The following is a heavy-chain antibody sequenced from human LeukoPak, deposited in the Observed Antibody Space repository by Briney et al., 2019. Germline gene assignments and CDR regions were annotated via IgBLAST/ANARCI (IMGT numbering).Heavy chain of an antibody. D-gene: IGHD6-13*01. Sequence: PSETLSLTCTVSGGSISSYYWSWIRQPAGKGLEWIGRIYTSGSTNYNPSLKSRVTMSVDTSKNQFSLKLSSVTAADTAVYYCASLRVGSSFGYQYYIDVWGKGTTVTVSS. CDR1: GGSISSYY. CDR2: IYTSGST. CDR3: ASLRVGSSFGYQYYIDV. J-gene: IGHJ6*03. V-gene: IGHV4-4*07.